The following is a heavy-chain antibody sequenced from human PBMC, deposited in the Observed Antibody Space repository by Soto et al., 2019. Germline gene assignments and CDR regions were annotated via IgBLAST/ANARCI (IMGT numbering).Heavy chain of an antibody. D-gene: IGHD2-2*01. J-gene: IGHJ6*02. V-gene: IGHV1-8*01. Sequence: QVQLVQSGAEVKKPGASVKVSCKASGYTFTSYDINWVRQATGQGLEWMGWMNPNSGNTGYAHKFEGRVTMTRSTAASRAYMELSSLRCEDTAVYYCARRDCSSTSGSDGMDVWGQGTTVTVSS. CDR2: MNPNSGNT. CDR1: GYTFTSYD. CDR3: ARRDCSSTSGSDGMDV.